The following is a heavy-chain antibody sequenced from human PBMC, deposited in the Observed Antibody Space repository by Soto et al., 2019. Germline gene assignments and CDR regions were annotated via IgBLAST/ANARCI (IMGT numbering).Heavy chain of an antibody. CDR3: ARRNYLYALDV. J-gene: IGHJ6*02. D-gene: IGHD1-7*01. Sequence: AETLCLTCAVSVGSFRVYYWCGVRQPPGKGLEWVGEINYSGSTNYNPSLKRRVTISVDTSKNQVSLKVTSVTAADTAMYYCARRNYLYALDVWGQGTTVTVSS. V-gene: IGHV4-34*01. CDR1: VGSFRVYY. CDR2: INYSGST.